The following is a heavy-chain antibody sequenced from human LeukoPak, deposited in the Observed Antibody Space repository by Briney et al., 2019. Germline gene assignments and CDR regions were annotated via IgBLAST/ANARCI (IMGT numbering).Heavy chain of an antibody. Sequence: SETLSLTCAVYGGSFSGYYWSWIRQPPGKGLERIGEINHSGSTNYNPSLKSRVTISVDTSKNQFSLKLSSVTAADTAVYYCARVSAAAGEGYYFDYWGQGTLVTVSS. CDR2: INHSGST. CDR1: GGSFSGYY. V-gene: IGHV4-34*01. D-gene: IGHD6-13*01. J-gene: IGHJ4*02. CDR3: ARVSAAAGEGYYFDY.